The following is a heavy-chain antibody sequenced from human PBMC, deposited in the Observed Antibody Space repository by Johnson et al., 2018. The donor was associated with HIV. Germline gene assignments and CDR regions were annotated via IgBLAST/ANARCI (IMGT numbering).Heavy chain of an antibody. CDR2: ISSSGSTI. Sequence: VQLVESGGDLVQPGGSLRLSCAASGFTFNNYWMSWIRQAPGKGLEWVSYISSSGSTIYYADSVKGRFTISRDNSKNTLYLQMNSLRVEDTAVYYCARVSLAYSYGYDAFDIWGQGTMVTVSS. J-gene: IGHJ3*02. CDR1: GFTFNNYW. CDR3: ARVSLAYSYGYDAFDI. D-gene: IGHD5-18*01. V-gene: IGHV3-48*01.